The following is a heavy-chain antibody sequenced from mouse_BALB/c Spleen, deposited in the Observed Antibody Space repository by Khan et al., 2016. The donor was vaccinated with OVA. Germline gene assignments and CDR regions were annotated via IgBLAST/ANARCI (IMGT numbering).Heavy chain of an antibody. Sequence: VQLQQSGPELVKPGASVKVSCKASGYSFTDYSMYWVKQSHGKSLEWIGYIGPYNGDTTYNQRFKGKATLTVDKSSSTTFMYLNSLTSEDSAVYYCARGGYGGFAYWGQGTLVTVSA. J-gene: IGHJ3*01. V-gene: IGHV1S135*01. CDR1: GYSFTDYS. CDR2: IGPYNGDT. D-gene: IGHD1-1*01. CDR3: ARGGYGGFAY.